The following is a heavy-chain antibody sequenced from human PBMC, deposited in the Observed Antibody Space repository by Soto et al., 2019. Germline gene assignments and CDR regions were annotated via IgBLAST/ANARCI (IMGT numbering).Heavy chain of an antibody. CDR3: ARHHVRGRTIAGAAEF. CDR1: GGPLSGYY. Sequence: SETLSLTCAVYGGPLSGYYWSWIRQPPGKALEWIGEFNHSGDTNYNPSLKSRVTISADTSKNQVFLNLSSVTAADTAMYYCARHHVRGRTIAGAAEFWGQGTLVTVS. J-gene: IGHJ4*02. D-gene: IGHD1-26*01. V-gene: IGHV4-34*01. CDR2: FNHSGDT.